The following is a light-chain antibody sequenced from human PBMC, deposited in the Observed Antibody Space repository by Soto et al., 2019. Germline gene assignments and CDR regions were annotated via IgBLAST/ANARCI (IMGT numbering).Light chain of an antibody. CDR2: GST. CDR1: SSNFGAGYD. Sequence: QSVLTQPPSVSGAPGQRVTISCTGTSSNFGAGYDVQWYQQLPGTAPRLLIYGSTNRPSAVTARFSGSKSGTSASLAITGLQADDEADYYCQSYDTSLRSVVFGGGTKVTVL. CDR3: QSYDTSLRSVV. J-gene: IGLJ2*01. V-gene: IGLV1-40*01.